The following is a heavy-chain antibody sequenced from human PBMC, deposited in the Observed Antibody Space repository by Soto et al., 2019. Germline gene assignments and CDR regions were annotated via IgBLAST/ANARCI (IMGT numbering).Heavy chain of an antibody. V-gene: IGHV4-34*01. CDR3: ARGRMRMAMARGSNGMGV. CDR1: GGSFSDYN. Sequence: SETLSLTCAVYGGSFSDYNWNWIRQPPGKGLEWIGEINDSVSSNYNPSLKSRVTISVDTSKKQFSLKLSSVTAADTAVYYCARGRMRMAMARGSNGMGVWGQGTTVTVSS. D-gene: IGHD3-10*01. CDR2: INDSVSS. J-gene: IGHJ6*02.